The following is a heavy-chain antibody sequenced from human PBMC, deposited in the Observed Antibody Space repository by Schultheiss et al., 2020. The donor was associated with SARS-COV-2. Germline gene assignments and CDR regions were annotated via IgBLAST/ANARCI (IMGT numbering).Heavy chain of an antibody. D-gene: IGHD3-3*01. Sequence: GGSLRLSCAASGFTVSSNYMSWVRQAPGKGLEWVSGISWNSGSIGYADSVKGRFTISRDNAKNSLYLQMNSLRAEDTALYYCAKAFRGRYYDFWSGPMGYWGQGTLVTVSS. V-gene: IGHV3-9*01. CDR2: ISWNSGSI. J-gene: IGHJ4*02. CDR1: GFTVSSNY. CDR3: AKAFRGRYYDFWSGPMGY.